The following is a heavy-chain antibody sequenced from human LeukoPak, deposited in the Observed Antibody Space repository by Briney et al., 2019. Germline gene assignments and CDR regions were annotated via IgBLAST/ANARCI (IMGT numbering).Heavy chain of an antibody. CDR1: GGSFSGYY. J-gene: IGHJ3*02. D-gene: IGHD7-27*01. CDR2: INHSGST. Sequence: SETLSLTCAVYGGSFSGYYWSWIRQPPGKGLEWIGEINHSGSTNYNPSLKSRVTISVDTSKNQFSLKLSSVTAADTAVYYCAWGSGTGDAFDIWGQGTMVTVSS. V-gene: IGHV4-34*01. CDR3: AWGSGTGDAFDI.